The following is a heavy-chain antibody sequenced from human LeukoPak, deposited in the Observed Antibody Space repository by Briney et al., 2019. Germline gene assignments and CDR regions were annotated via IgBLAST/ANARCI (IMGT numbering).Heavy chain of an antibody. J-gene: IGHJ4*02. V-gene: IGHV3-33*01. CDR2: IWYDGSNK. CDR3: ARGRITGTDFDY. CDR1: GFTFSSYG. D-gene: IGHD1-7*01. Sequence: PGRSLRLSCAASGFTFSSYGMHWVRQAPGKGLEWVAVIWYDGSNKYYADSVKGRFTISRDNSKNTLYLQMNSLRAEDTAVYYCARGRITGTDFDYWAREPWSPSPQ.